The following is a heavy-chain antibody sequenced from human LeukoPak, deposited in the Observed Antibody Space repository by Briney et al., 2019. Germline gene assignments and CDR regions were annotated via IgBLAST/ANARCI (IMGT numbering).Heavy chain of an antibody. D-gene: IGHD3-9*01. CDR3: ARNGIRYFDWLLYRGPFDY. V-gene: IGHV1-18*01. CDR1: GYIFTSYG. Sequence: ASVKVSCKASGYIFTSYGISWVRQAPGQGLEWMGWISAYNGNTNYAQKLQGRVTMTTDTSTSTAYMELRSLRSDDTAVYYCARNGIRYFDWLLYRGPFDYWGQGTLVTVSS. CDR2: ISAYNGNT. J-gene: IGHJ4*02.